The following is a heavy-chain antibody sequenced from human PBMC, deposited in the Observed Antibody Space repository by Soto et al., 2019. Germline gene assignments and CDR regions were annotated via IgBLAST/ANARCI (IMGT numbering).Heavy chain of an antibody. CDR3: ARGNYGKKFDY. V-gene: IGHV4-34*01. J-gene: IGHJ4*02. CDR2: INHSGST. Sequence: SETLSLTCAVYGGSFSGYYWSWIRQPPGKGLEWIGEINHSGSTNYNPSLKSRVTISVDTSKNQFSLKLSSVTAADTAVYYCARGNYGKKFDYWGQGTLVTVSS. D-gene: IGHD4-17*01. CDR1: GGSFSGYY.